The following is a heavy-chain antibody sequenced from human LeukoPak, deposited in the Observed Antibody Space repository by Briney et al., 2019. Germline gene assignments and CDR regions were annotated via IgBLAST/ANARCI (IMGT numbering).Heavy chain of an antibody. CDR1: GGSISSYY. CDR2: IYYSWST. CDR3: ASGTSYDFWSGYYSRDYYYYMDV. Sequence: SETLSLTCTVSGGSISSYYWSWIRQPPRKGLEWNGYIYYSWSTNYIPSLKSRVTISVDTSKNQFSLKLSSVTAADTAVYYCASGTSYDFWSGYYSRDYYYYMDVWGKGTTVTVSS. J-gene: IGHJ6*03. D-gene: IGHD3-3*01. V-gene: IGHV4-59*01.